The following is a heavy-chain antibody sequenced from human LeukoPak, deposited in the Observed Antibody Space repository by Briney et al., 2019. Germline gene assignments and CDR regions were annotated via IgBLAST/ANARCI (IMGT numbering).Heavy chain of an antibody. Sequence: SETLSLTCAVYGESFGSYFWSWIRQPPGKGLEWIGEINHTGSTNYNPSLKSRLTISVDTSKNQFSLRLSSVAAADTAAYYCARAPPDGGNSGLYYWGQGTLVTVSS. CDR1: GESFGSYF. CDR3: ARAPPDGGNSGLYY. CDR2: INHTGST. J-gene: IGHJ4*02. V-gene: IGHV4-34*01. D-gene: IGHD4-23*01.